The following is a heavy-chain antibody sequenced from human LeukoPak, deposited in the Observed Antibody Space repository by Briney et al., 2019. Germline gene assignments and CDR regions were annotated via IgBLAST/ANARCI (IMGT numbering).Heavy chain of an antibody. CDR1: RYTFTDYY. Sequence: PQASVKVSCKASRYTFTDYYMHWVRQAPGQGLEWMGWINPNSGGTNYAQKFQGRVTMTRDTSTTTAYMELSRLSSDDTAVYYCARWIILNRGIISPGVFSSPGGYWGQGTLVTVSS. CDR2: INPNSGGT. V-gene: IGHV1-2*02. CDR3: ARWIILNRGIISPGVFSSPGGY. J-gene: IGHJ4*02. D-gene: IGHD2-2*01.